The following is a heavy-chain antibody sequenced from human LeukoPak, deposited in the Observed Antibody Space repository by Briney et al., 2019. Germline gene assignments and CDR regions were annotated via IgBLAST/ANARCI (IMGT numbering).Heavy chain of an antibody. V-gene: IGHV1-18*01. CDR3: ARMVGYYDSSGYYSDYYYGMDV. CDR2: ISAYNGNT. Sequence: ASVKVSCKASGYTFTSYGISWVRQAPGQGLEWMGWISAYNGNTNYAQKLQGRVTMTTDTSTSTAYMELRSLRSDDTAVYYCARMVGYYDSSGYYSDYYYGMDVWGQGTTVTVSS. J-gene: IGHJ6*02. CDR1: GYTFTSYG. D-gene: IGHD3-22*01.